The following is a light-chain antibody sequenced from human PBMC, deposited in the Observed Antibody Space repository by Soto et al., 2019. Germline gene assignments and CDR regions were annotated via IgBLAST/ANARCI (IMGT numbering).Light chain of an antibody. CDR2: ENN. CDR1: SSNIGNNY. V-gene: IGLV1-51*02. J-gene: IGLJ3*02. Sequence: QSVLTQPPSVSAAPGQKVTISCSGTSSNIGNNYVSWYQHLPGTAPKLLIYENNKRPSGTPDRFSGSKSGTSATLGITGLQTGDEADYYRGTWDSSLSWVFGGGTKVTVL. CDR3: GTWDSSLSWV.